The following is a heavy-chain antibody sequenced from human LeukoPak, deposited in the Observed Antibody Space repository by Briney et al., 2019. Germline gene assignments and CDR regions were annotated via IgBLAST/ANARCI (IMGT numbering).Heavy chain of an antibody. Sequence: GSSVKVSCKASGGTFSSYAISWVRQAPGQGLEWMGGIIPIFGTANYAQKFQGRVTITADESTSTAYMELSSLRSEDTAVYYCARERGSTGYYKLYYFDYWGQGTLVTVSS. CDR2: IIPIFGTA. V-gene: IGHV1-69*01. CDR1: GGTFSSYA. D-gene: IGHD3-9*01. CDR3: ARERGSTGYYKLYYFDY. J-gene: IGHJ4*02.